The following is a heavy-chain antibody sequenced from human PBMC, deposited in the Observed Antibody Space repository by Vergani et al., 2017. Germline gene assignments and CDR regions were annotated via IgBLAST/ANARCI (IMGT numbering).Heavy chain of an antibody. J-gene: IGHJ3*01. D-gene: IGHD2-15*01. V-gene: IGHV4-61*02. CDR2: ISASGNA. CDR1: GGSISAGYYF. CDR3: ARRSGGYYSGGKVHPLRTAFDV. Sequence: QVQLQASGPGRVKPSQTLSLTCTMSGGSISAGYYFWSWIRQPAGKGLEWLGHISASGNASHSPSLKTRVSMAVDTSKNQFSLTVTSVTAADTAIYFCARRSGGYYSGGKVHPLRTAFDVWRHGTVVTVSS.